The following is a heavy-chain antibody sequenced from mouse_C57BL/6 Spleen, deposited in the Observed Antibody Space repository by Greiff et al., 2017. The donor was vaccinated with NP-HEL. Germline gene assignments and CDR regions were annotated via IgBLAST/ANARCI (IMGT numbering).Heavy chain of an antibody. CDR1: GFSLTSYG. CDR2: IWSGGST. D-gene: IGHD2-4*01. CDR3: ARSPYDYDSYYAMDY. J-gene: IGHJ4*01. V-gene: IGHV2-2*01. Sequence: QVHVKQSGPGLVQPSQSLSITCTVSGFSLTSYGVHWVRQSPGKGLEWLGVIWSGGSTDYNAAFISRLSISKDNSKSQVFFKMNSLQADDTAIYYCARSPYDYDSYYAMDYWGQGTSVTVSS.